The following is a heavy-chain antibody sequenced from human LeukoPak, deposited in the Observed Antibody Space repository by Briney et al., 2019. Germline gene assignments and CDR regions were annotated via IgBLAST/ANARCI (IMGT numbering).Heavy chain of an antibody. Sequence: PETLSLTCTVSGGSITSYYWSWIRQPAGKGLEWIGRIYTSGRTNCNPSLKNRVTMSVDTSKNQFSLKPYSVTASDTAVYYCARDSGSGWYFFDYWGQGTLVTVSS. J-gene: IGHJ4*02. V-gene: IGHV4-4*07. CDR2: IYTSGRT. CDR1: GGSITSYY. D-gene: IGHD6-19*01. CDR3: ARDSGSGWYFFDY.